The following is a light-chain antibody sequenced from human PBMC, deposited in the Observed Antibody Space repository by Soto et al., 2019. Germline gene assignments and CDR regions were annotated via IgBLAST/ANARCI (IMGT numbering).Light chain of an antibody. CDR1: QSVSSY. Sequence: EIVLTQSPATLSLSPGARAPLSCRASQSVSSYLAWYPQKPGQAPRLLIYGASSRATGIPDRFSGSGSGTDFTLTISRLEPEDFAVYYCQQYGSSPTWTFGQGTKVDIK. V-gene: IGKV3-20*01. J-gene: IGKJ1*01. CDR2: GAS. CDR3: QQYGSSPTWT.